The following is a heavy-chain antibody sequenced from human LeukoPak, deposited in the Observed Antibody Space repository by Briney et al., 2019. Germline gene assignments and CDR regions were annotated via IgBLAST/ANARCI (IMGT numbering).Heavy chain of an antibody. CDR1: GYSISSGYY. CDR2: IYYSGST. J-gene: IGHJ4*02. D-gene: IGHD4-11*01. V-gene: IGHV4-61*01. Sequence: PSETLSLTCAVSGYSISSGYYWGWIRQPPGKGLEWIGYIYYSGSTNYNPSLKSRVTISVDTSKNQFSLKLSSVTAADTAVYYCAGGGTVTSYYFDYWGQGTLVTASS. CDR3: AGGGTVTSYYFDY.